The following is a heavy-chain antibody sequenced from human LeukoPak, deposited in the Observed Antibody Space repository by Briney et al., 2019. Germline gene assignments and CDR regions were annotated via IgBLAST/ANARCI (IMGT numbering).Heavy chain of an antibody. Sequence: AGGSLRLSCVASGFTFGDYAMHWVRQPPGKGLEWVSGISWNSGSRGYADSVKGRFTISRDNAKNSLYLQMNSLRAEDTAVYYCARDYGGNSGWYFDLWGRGTLVTVSS. D-gene: IGHD4-23*01. CDR2: ISWNSGSR. J-gene: IGHJ2*01. CDR1: GFTFGDYA. CDR3: ARDYGGNSGWYFDL. V-gene: IGHV3-9*01.